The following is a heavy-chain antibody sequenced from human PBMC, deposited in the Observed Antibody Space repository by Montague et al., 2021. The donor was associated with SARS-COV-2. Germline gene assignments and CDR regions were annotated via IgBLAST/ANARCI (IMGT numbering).Heavy chain of an antibody. D-gene: IGHD2-2*01. CDR3: ARVPYRLLFVPRYYGMDV. V-gene: IGHV4-34*01. J-gene: IGHJ6*02. CDR1: GGSLSGYY. CDR2: ISHSGST. Sequence: SETLPLTCAVYGGSLSGYYWSWIRQPPGEGLEWIAEISHSGSTSYNPSLKSRVTISVDTSKNQFSLKLGSATAADTAVYYCARVPYRLLFVPRYYGMDVWGQGTTVTVSS.